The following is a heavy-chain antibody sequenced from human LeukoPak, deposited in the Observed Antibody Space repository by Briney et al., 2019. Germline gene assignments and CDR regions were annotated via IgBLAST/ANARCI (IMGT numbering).Heavy chain of an antibody. V-gene: IGHV3-74*01. CDR1: GFSFSSHW. CDR2: IKSDGSET. D-gene: IGHD4-17*01. J-gene: IGHJ3*01. Sequence: PGGSLRLSCAASGFSFSSHWMHWVRQAPGKGLVWVARIKSDGSETSYADSVKGHFTISRDNAKSTVSVQMNNLRAEDTALYYCARGILDDHGRQSDAFDLWGQGTMVTVSS. CDR3: ARGILDDHGRQSDAFDL.